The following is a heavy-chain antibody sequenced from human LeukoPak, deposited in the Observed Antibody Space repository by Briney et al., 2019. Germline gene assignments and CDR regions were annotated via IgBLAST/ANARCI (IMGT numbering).Heavy chain of an antibody. D-gene: IGHD2-21*02. Sequence: SETLSLTCTVSGGSISSYYWSWIRQPPGKGLEWIGYIYYSGSTNYNPSLKSRVTISVDTSKNQFSLKLSSVTAADTAVYYCARQGVTATVDYWGQGTLVTVSS. CDR1: GGSISSYY. J-gene: IGHJ4*02. V-gene: IGHV4-59*08. CDR2: IYYSGST. CDR3: ARQGVTATVDY.